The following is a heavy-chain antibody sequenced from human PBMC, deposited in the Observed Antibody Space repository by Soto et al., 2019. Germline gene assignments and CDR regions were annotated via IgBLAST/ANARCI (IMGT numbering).Heavy chain of an antibody. CDR3: ARAGEMATHFDY. CDR2: IYHDDSN. D-gene: IGHD2-15*01. Sequence: QVQLQESGPELVKPSGTLSLICTVSGGSISSNHWWSWVSQSPGKGLEWIGEIYHDDSNNYNPSLKSRVSMSIDKSKNQISLKLSSVTAADAAVYYCARAGEMATHFDYWGQGSLVTVSS. CDR1: GGSISSNHW. V-gene: IGHV4-4*02. J-gene: IGHJ4*02.